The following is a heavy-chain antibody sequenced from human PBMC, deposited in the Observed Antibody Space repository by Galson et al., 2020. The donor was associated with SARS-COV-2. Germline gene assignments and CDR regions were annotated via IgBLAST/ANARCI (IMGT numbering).Heavy chain of an antibody. D-gene: IGHD1-26*01. CDR2: IYSGGST. V-gene: IGHV3-66*01. CDR1: GFTVSSNY. CDR3: ARDRVVGEQTRIGAFDI. Sequence: GESLKISCAASGFTVSSNYMNWVRQAPGKGLEWVSVIYSGGSTYYAGSVKGRFTISRDNSKNTLYLQMNSVRAEDTAVYYCARDRVVGEQTRIGAFDIWGQRTMVTVSS. J-gene: IGHJ3*02.